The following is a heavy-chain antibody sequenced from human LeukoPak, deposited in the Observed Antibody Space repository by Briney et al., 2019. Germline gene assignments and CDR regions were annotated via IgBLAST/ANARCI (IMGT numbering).Heavy chain of an antibody. Sequence: SETLSLTCAVSGGSISGYYWSWIRQPPGKGLEWIGYIYYTGSINYNPSLKSRVTISVDTSKNQFSLRLSSVTAADTAVYYCARSIAVAGTFDYWGQGTQVTASP. CDR1: GGSISGYY. CDR3: ARSIAVAGTFDY. D-gene: IGHD6-19*01. V-gene: IGHV4-59*01. J-gene: IGHJ4*02. CDR2: IYYTGSI.